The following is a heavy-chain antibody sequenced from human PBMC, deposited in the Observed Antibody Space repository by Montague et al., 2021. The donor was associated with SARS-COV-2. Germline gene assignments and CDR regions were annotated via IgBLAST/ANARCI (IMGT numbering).Heavy chain of an antibody. V-gene: IGHV3-48*04. CDR1: GFTFGSYS. D-gene: IGHD4-17*01. Sequence: SLRLSCAASGFTFGSYSMNWVRQAPGKGLEWVSYISRSSRTIYYADSVKGRITISRDNAKNSLYLQMNSLRAEDTAVYYCADYGDTEPFQHWGQGTLVPVPS. CDR3: ADYGDTEPFQH. J-gene: IGHJ1*01. CDR2: ISRSSRTI.